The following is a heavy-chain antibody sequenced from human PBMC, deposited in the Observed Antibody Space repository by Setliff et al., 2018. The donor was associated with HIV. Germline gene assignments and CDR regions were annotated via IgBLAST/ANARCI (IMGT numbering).Heavy chain of an antibody. D-gene: IGHD2-2*01. CDR2: ISDSGTT. CDR3: ASQQDIPPAIVPFDI. V-gene: IGHV4-34*01. J-gene: IGHJ3*02. Sequence: SETLSLTCAVYGGSLTNFYWSWFRQSPGKGLEWIGEISDSGTTDYSPSLKSRVIISLDTSKNQFSLKLSSVTAADTAVYYCASQQDIPPAIVPFDIWGQGTMVTVSS. CDR1: GGSLTNFY.